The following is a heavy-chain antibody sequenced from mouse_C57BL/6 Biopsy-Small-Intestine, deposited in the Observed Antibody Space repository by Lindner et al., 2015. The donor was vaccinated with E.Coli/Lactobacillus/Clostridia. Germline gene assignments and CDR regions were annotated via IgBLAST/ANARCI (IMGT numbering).Heavy chain of an antibody. CDR2: ISSGSSTI. CDR3: ARKSPYYGSSYTYWYFDV. CDR1: GFTFSDYG. D-gene: IGHD1-1*01. J-gene: IGHJ1*03. Sequence: VQLQESGGGLVKPGGSLKLSCAASGFTFSDYGMHWVRQAPEKGLEWVAYISSGSSTIYYADTVKGRFTISRDNAKSTLFLQMTSLRSEDTAMYYCARKSPYYGSSYTYWYFDVWGTGTTVTVSS. V-gene: IGHV5-17*01.